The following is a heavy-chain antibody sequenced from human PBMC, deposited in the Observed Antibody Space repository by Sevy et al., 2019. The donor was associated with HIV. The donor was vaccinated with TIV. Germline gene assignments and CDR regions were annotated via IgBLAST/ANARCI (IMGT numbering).Heavy chain of an antibody. J-gene: IGHJ3*02. CDR1: DGSISSYY. Sequence: SDTLSLTCTVSDGSISSYYWSWIRQPPGKGLEWIGYIYYSGSTNYNPSLKSRVTISVDTSKNQFSLKLSSVTAADTAVYYCARGHCSGGSCYSSAFDIWGQGTMVTVSS. CDR2: IYYSGST. V-gene: IGHV4-59*01. D-gene: IGHD2-15*01. CDR3: ARGHCSGGSCYSSAFDI.